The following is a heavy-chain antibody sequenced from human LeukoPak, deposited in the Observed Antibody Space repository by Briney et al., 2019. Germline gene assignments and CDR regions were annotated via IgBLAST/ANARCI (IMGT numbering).Heavy chain of an antibody. CDR3: ARGGVKSPEGFRSG. CDR2: ISYDGGNK. Sequence: PGGSLRLSCAASGFTFSNYAMHWVRQAPGKGLEWVAVISYDGGNKYYADSVKGRISISRDNSKNTVYLQMNSLRPEDTAVYYCARGGVKSPEGFRSGRAPGTLVTVSS. V-gene: IGHV3-30-3*01. J-gene: IGHJ4*01. D-gene: IGHD3-10*01. CDR1: GFTFSNYA.